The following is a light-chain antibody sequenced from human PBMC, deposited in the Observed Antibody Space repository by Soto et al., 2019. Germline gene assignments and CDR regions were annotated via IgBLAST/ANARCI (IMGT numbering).Light chain of an antibody. CDR1: QGVSSSY. Sequence: EIVLTQSPGTLSLSPGERATLSYRASQGVSSSYLAWYQQKPGQPPRLLIYGAASRATGIPDRFSGSGSGTDFTLTLTRLELEDFAVYYCQHYRTSFGGGTKVEIK. CDR3: QHYRTS. V-gene: IGKV3-20*01. CDR2: GAA. J-gene: IGKJ4*01.